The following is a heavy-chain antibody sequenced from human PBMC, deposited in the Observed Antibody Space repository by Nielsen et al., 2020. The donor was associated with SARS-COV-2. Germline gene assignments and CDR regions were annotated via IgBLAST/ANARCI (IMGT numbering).Heavy chain of an antibody. CDR1: GYTFTGYY. J-gene: IGHJ5*02. V-gene: IGHV1-2*06. Sequence: ASVKVSCKASGYTFTGYYMHWVRQAPGQGLEWMGRINPNSGGTNYAQKFQGRVTMTRDTSISTAYMELSRLRSDDTAVYYCACVGNYGDYRGEPWGQGTLVTVSS. D-gene: IGHD4-17*01. CDR3: ACVGNYGDYRGEP. CDR2: INPNSGGT.